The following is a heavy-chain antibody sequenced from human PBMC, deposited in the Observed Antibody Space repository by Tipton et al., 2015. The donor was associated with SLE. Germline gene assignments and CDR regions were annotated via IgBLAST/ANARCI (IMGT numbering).Heavy chain of an antibody. J-gene: IGHJ3*02. CDR2: IYYSGST. D-gene: IGHD3-10*01. V-gene: IGHV4-59*01. Sequence: TLSLTCTVSGGSISSYYWNWIRQPPGKGLEWIGYIYYSGSTNYNPSLKSRVTISVDTSKNQFSLELTSVTAADTAVYYCARDLTMEAFEIWGQGTKVTVSS. CDR1: GGSISSYY. CDR3: ARDLTMEAFEI.